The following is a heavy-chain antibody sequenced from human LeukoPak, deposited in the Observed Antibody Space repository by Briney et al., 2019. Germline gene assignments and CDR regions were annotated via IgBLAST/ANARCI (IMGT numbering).Heavy chain of an antibody. CDR3: AKDSGSGWYQYGMDV. D-gene: IGHD6-19*01. J-gene: IGHJ6*02. Sequence: GGSLRLSCVASGFTFSSYWMHWVRQAPGKGLVLVSRINGDGSNTVYADSVKGRFTISRDNAKNTLYLQMNRLRVEDTAVYYCAKDSGSGWYQYGMDVWGQGTTVTVSS. CDR2: INGDGSNT. V-gene: IGHV3-74*01. CDR1: GFTFSSYW.